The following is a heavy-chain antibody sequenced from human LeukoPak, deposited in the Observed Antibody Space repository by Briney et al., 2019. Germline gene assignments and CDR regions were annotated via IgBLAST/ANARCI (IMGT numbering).Heavy chain of an antibody. D-gene: IGHD3-16*02. CDR3: AKVYVWGSYRSYYFDY. CDR2: ISGSGGST. J-gene: IGHJ4*02. V-gene: IGHV3-23*01. CDR1: GFTFSSYA. Sequence: PGGSLRLSCAASGFTFSSYAMSWVRQAPGKGLEWVSAISGSGGSTYYADSVKGRFTISRDNSKNTQYLQMNSLRAEDTAVYYCAKVYVWGSYRSYYFDYWGQGTLVTVSS.